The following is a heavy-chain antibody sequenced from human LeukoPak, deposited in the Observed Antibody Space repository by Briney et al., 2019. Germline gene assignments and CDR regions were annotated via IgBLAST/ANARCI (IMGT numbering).Heavy chain of an antibody. J-gene: IGHJ4*02. CDR2: ISDTGGST. Sequence: QPGGSLRLSCAARAFTFGSFGMSWVRQAPGKGLEWVSAISDTGGSTFYADSVKGRFTISRDNSKNTLYLQMNSLRAEDTAVYYCAKGRIQSYMAPEYWGQGTLVTVSS. D-gene: IGHD5-18*01. CDR1: AFTFGSFG. V-gene: IGHV3-23*01. CDR3: AKGRIQSYMAPEY.